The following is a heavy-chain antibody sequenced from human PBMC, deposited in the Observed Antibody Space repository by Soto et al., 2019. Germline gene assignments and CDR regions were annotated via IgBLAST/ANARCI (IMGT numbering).Heavy chain of an antibody. Sequence: GGSLRLSCAASGFTFCPYDMSWVRQAPEKGLEWLAMTTQDGNDKHYVDSVRGRFTISRDSAKNSLYLQMSSLRAEDTAVYYCTRDDIGLGIDYWGLGTLLTVSS. D-gene: IGHD1-26*01. CDR1: GFTFCPYD. J-gene: IGHJ4*02. V-gene: IGHV3-7*01. CDR3: TRDDIGLGIDY. CDR2: TTQDGNDK.